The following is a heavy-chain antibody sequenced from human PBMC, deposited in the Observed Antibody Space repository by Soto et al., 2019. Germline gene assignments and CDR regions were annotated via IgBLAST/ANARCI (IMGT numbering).Heavy chain of an antibody. CDR1: GYTFTDYY. D-gene: IGHD3-10*01. CDR2: INPNSGGT. CDR3: ARVGTGGDFDY. Sequence: QVQLVQSGAEVKKPGASVKVSCKASGYTFTDYYMYWVRQATGQGLEWMGWINPNSGGTNYAQKFRGWVTMTRDTSISTAYMEVSRLKSDDTAVYYCARVGTGGDFDYWGQGTLVTVSS. V-gene: IGHV1-2*04. J-gene: IGHJ4*02.